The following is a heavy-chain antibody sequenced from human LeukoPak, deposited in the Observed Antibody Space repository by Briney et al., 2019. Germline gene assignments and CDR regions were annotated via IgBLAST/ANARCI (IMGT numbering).Heavy chain of an antibody. D-gene: IGHD2-15*01. CDR3: ARTGTYCSGGSCYWGYYYYGMDV. CDR1: GGTFSSCA. J-gene: IGHJ6*02. CDR2: IIPIFGIA. Sequence: AASVKVSCKASGGTFSSCAISWVRQAPGQGLEWMGRIIPIFGIANYAQKFQGRVTITADKSTSTAYMELSSLRSEDTAVYYCARTGTYCSGGSCYWGYYYYGMDVWGQGTTVTVSS. V-gene: IGHV1-69*04.